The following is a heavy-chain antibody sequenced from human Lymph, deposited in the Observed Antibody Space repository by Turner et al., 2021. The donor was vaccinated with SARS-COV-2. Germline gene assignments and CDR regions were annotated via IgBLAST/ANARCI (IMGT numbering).Heavy chain of an antibody. J-gene: IGHJ4*02. CDR1: GFTISNYA. CDR3: AKSPLGEDYFDY. V-gene: IGHV3-23*01. CDR2: ISGSGART. D-gene: IGHD3-16*01. Sequence: EVQLLESGGDLVQHGGSLRLSGAASGFTISNYAMSWVHQAPGKGLEWVSDISGSGARTYYEDFMKGWFTISRDNSKNTLFLQMNSLRADDAAIYYWAKSPLGEDYFDYWGQGTLVTVSS.